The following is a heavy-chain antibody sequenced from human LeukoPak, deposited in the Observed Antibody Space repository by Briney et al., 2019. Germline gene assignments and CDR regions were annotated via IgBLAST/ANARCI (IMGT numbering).Heavy chain of an antibody. CDR3: ARDQSPYDSSGYYFYYYYVMDV. Sequence: GGPLRLSCAASGFTFSDYYMSWIRQAPGKGLEGVSYISSSCSTIYYADSGKGRFTISWDNAKNSLYLQMNNLRADDTAVYYCARDQSPYDSSGYYFYYYYVMDVWGQGTTVTVSS. J-gene: IGHJ6*02. CDR1: GFTFSDYY. V-gene: IGHV3-11*01. CDR2: ISSSCSTI. D-gene: IGHD3-22*01.